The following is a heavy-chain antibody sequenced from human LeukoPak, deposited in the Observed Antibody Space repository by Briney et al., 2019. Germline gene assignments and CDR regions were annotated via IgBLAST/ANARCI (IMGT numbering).Heavy chain of an antibody. CDR2: ISSSGSTI. J-gene: IGHJ4*02. V-gene: IGHV3-48*03. Sequence: GGSLRLSCAASGFTFSSYEMNWVRQAPGKGLEWVSYISSSGSTIYYADSVKGRFTISRDNAKNSLYLQMNSLRAEDTALYYCAISRIELYEYDDYVGYWGQGTVVTVSS. CDR1: GFTFSSYE. D-gene: IGHD4-17*01. CDR3: AISRIELYEYDDYVGY.